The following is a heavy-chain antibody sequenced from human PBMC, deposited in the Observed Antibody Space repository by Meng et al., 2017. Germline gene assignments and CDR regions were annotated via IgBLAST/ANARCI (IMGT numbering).Heavy chain of an antibody. J-gene: IGHJ6*02. V-gene: IGHV1-69*13. CDR1: GGTFSSYA. CDR2: IIPIFGTA. D-gene: IGHD3-3*01. Sequence: SVKVSCKASGGTFSSYAISWVRQAPGQGLEWMGWIIPIFGTANYAQKFQGRVTITADESTSTAYMELSSLRSEDTAVYYCARGGYDFWSGYYLPNYYYGMDVWGQGTTVTVSS. CDR3: ARGGYDFWSGYYLPNYYYGMDV.